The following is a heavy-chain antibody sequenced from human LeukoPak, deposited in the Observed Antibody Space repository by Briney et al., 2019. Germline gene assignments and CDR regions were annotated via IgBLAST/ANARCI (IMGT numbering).Heavy chain of an antibody. CDR1: GFTFSSYG. CDR2: IRYDGSNK. Sequence: GGSLRLSCAASGFTFSSYGMHWVRQAPGKGLEWVTFIRYDGSNKYYADSVKGRFTISRDNSKNTLYLQMNSLRAEDTAVYYCAKDSSYYDILTGYYGKWGRGTLVTVSS. J-gene: IGHJ4*02. D-gene: IGHD3-9*01. CDR3: AKDSSYYDILTGYYGK. V-gene: IGHV3-30*02.